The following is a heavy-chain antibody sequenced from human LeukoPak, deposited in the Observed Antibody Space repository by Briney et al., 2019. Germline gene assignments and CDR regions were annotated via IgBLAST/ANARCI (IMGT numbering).Heavy chain of an antibody. Sequence: PSETLSLTRTVSGGSISSYYWSWIRQPPGKGLEWLGYIYYSGSTNYNPSLKSRVTISVDTSKNQFSLKLSSVTAADTAVYYCARVSSSSYPSYYFDYWGQGTLVTVSS. D-gene: IGHD6-13*01. V-gene: IGHV4-59*01. J-gene: IGHJ4*02. CDR3: ARVSSSSYPSYYFDY. CDR2: IYYSGST. CDR1: GGSISSYY.